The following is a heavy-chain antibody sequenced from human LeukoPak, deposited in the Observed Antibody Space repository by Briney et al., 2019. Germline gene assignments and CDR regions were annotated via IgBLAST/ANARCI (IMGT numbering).Heavy chain of an antibody. CDR1: GFTFTSPA. D-gene: IGHD3-22*01. J-gene: IGHJ4*02. Sequence: GTSVKVSCKASGFTFTSPAMQWVRQARGQRLEWIGWIVVGSGNTNYAQKFQERVTITRDMSTSTAYMELSSLRSEDTAVYYCAAGTSSGSSPYFDYWGQGTLVTVSS. V-gene: IGHV1-58*02. CDR2: IVVGSGNT. CDR3: AAGTSSGSSPYFDY.